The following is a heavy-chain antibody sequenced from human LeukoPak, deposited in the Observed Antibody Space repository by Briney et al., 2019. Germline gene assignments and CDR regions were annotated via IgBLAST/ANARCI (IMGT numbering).Heavy chain of an antibody. Sequence: PGRSLRLSCTASGFPFGDYTMSWGRQAPGKGLEWVGFIRSKVSGGTTEYAVSVKGRFTISRDDSKNIAYLQMNSLETDDTAVYYCSEGGHFDYWGQGTLVTVSS. CDR3: SEGGHFDY. J-gene: IGHJ4*02. V-gene: IGHV3-49*04. D-gene: IGHD2-15*01. CDR1: GFPFGDYT. CDR2: IRSKVSGGTT.